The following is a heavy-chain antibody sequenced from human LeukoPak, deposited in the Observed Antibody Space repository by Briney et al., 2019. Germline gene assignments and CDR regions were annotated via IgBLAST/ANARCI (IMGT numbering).Heavy chain of an antibody. CDR2: IGYGESSK. CDR1: GSTFSSYG. J-gene: IGHJ4*02. V-gene: IGHV3-30*02. Sequence: PGGSLRLSCAASGSTFSSYGMHWVRQAPGKGLEWVAVIGYGESSKYYADSVKGRFTISRDNSKNTLYLQVNSLRAEDTAVYYCAKEGATEQNYFDYWGQGTLVTVSS. D-gene: IGHD1-26*01. CDR3: AKEGATEQNYFDY.